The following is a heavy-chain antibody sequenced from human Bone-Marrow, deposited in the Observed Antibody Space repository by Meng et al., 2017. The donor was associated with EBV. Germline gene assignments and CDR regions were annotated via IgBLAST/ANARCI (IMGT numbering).Heavy chain of an antibody. CDR2: INHSGST. CDR3: ARARVGATRGTYFDY. J-gene: IGHJ4*02. Sequence: QVQSQPWGAVLMQSAETLFPTCAVYGGSFSGYYWSWIRQPQGKGLEWIGEINHSGSTNYNPSLKSRVTISVDTSKNQFSLKLSSVTAADTTVYYCARARVGATRGTYFDYWGQGTLVTVSS. V-gene: IGHV4-34*01. CDR1: GGSFSGYY. D-gene: IGHD1-26*01.